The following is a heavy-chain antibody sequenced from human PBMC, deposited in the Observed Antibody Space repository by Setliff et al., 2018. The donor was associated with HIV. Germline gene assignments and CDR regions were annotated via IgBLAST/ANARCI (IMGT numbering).Heavy chain of an antibody. CDR3: ARDWNHYFYYMDV. D-gene: IGHD1-1*01. CDR2: INHSGST. J-gene: IGHJ6*03. CDR1: GGSISNYY. Sequence: SETLSLTCSVSGGSISNYYWSWIRLPPGKGLEWIGEINHSGSTNYNPSLKSRVTISVDTSKNQFSLKLTSVTAADTAVYYCARDWNHYFYYMDVWGKGTTVTVSS. V-gene: IGHV4-34*01.